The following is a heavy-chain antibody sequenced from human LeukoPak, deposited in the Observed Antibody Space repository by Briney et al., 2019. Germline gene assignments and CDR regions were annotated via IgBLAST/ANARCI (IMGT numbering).Heavy chain of an antibody. CDR3: AKVDITGTIPRAFDI. D-gene: IGHD1/OR15-1a*01. V-gene: IGHV3-23*01. J-gene: IGHJ3*02. Sequence: GGALRLSCAASGFTFSSYVMSWVRQAPGKGLEWVSAISGSGVTPYYADSVKGRFTISRDNSKNTLDLLLNSLRAEDTDMFYCAKVDITGTIPRAFDIWGQGTMVIVSS. CDR2: ISGSGVTP. CDR1: GFTFSSYV.